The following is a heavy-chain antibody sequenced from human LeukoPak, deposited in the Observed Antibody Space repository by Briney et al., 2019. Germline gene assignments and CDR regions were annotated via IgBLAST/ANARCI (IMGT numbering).Heavy chain of an antibody. CDR1: GFTFSTYS. V-gene: IGHV3-23*01. D-gene: IGHD5-12*01. CDR2: INNSGGST. Sequence: PGGSLRLSCAASGFTFSTYSMNWVRQAPGKGLAWVSGINNSGGSTYYADSVKGRFTISRDNSKNTLYLQMNSLRAEDTAVYYCAKPPGLRRPDPWGQGTLVTVSS. CDR3: AKPPGLRRPDP. J-gene: IGHJ5*02.